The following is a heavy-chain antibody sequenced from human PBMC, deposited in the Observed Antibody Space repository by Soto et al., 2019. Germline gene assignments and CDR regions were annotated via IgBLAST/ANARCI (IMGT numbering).Heavy chain of an antibody. CDR3: GRYPHLKWRSSYYFDD. CDR2: ISYDGSNK. CDR1: GFTFSSYA. J-gene: IGHJ4*02. V-gene: IGHV3-30-3*01. Sequence: QVQLVESGGGVVQPGRSLRLSCAASGFTFSSYAMHWVRQAPGKGLEWVAVISYDGSNKYYADSVKGRFTISRDNSKNPLYLQMNSQRAENTAVYYCGRYPHLKWRSSYYFDDWGQGTLVTVSS. D-gene: IGHD5-12*01.